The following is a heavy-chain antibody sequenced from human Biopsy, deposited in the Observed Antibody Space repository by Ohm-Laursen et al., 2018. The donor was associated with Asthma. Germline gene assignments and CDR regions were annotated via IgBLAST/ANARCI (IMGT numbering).Heavy chain of an antibody. CDR3: ARAIGTGDWYFDV. D-gene: IGHD1-1*01. Sequence: SETLSLTCAVSGDSISSNGWWTWVRQSPGRGLEWIGEIYYSGSTNYHPSLKGRVTISVAKSKNQFSLRLTSVTAADTAVYYCARAIGTGDWYFDVWGRGTLVTVSS. CDR1: GDSISSNGW. CDR2: IYYSGST. J-gene: IGHJ2*01. V-gene: IGHV4-4*02.